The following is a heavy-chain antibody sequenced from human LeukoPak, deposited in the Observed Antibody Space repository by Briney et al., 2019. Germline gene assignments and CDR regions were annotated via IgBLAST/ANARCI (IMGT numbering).Heavy chain of an antibody. Sequence: GGSLRLSCAASGSTFSDYYMSWIRQAPGKGLEWVSYISSSGSTIYYADSVKGRFTISRDNAKNSLYLQMNSLRAEDTAMYYCARELSAGAFDIWGQGTMVTVSS. V-gene: IGHV3-11*01. J-gene: IGHJ3*02. CDR1: GSTFSDYY. CDR2: ISSSGSTI. D-gene: IGHD6-19*01. CDR3: ARELSAGAFDI.